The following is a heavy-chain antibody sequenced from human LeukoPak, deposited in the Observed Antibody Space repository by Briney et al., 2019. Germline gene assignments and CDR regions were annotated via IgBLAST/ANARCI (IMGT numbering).Heavy chain of an antibody. J-gene: IGHJ4*02. CDR3: ARDSRGHSGYDLDY. CDR1: GASVNSGSSY. D-gene: IGHD5-12*01. V-gene: IGHV4-61*01. Sequence: PSETLSLTCTVSGASVNSGSSYWSWIRQPPGKGLEWIGYIYYSGITNYNPSLKSRVTMSVDTSKNQFSLKLSSVTAADTAIYYCARDSRGHSGYDLDYWGQGTLVTISS. CDR2: IYYSGIT.